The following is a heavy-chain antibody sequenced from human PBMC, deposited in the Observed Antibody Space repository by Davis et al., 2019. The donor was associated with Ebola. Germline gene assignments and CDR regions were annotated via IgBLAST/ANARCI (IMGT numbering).Heavy chain of an antibody. CDR1: GYTFTSYG. J-gene: IGHJ4*02. V-gene: IGHV7-4-1*02. CDR3: ARWGGLGLPDDY. CDR2: INTNTGTP. D-gene: IGHD3/OR15-3a*01. Sequence: ASVKVSCKASGYTFTSYGINWVRQAPGQGLEWVGWINTNTGTPTYAQGFTGRFVLSLDTPVSTAYLQISSLKAEDSAVYYCARWGGLGLPDDYWGQGTLVTVSS.